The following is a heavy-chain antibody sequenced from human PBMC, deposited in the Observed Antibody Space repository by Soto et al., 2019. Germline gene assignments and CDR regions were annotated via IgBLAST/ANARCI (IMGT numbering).Heavy chain of an antibody. D-gene: IGHD5-12*01. V-gene: IGHV1-69*12. CDR1: GGTFSSYA. CDR2: IIPIFGTA. J-gene: IGHJ4*02. Sequence: QIQLVQSGAEVKKPESSVKVSCKASGGTFSSYAISWVRQAPGQGREWMGGIIPIFGTANYAQKFQGRVTITADESTSTAYMELSSLRSEDTAVYYCARSQWGSRSGYAPLDYWGQGTLVTVSS. CDR3: ARSQWGSRSGYAPLDY.